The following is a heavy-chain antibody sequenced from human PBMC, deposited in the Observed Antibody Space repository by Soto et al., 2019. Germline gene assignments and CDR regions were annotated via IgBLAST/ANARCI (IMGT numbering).Heavy chain of an antibody. Sequence: QVQLVQSGAEVKKPGSSVKVSCKASGGTFSSYAISWVRQAPGQGLEWMGGIIPIFGTANYAQKFQGRVTITADESTSTAYMELGRLRSEDTAVYYCAATLAARPGDYYYGMDVWGQGTTVTVSS. CDR2: IIPIFGTA. J-gene: IGHJ6*02. CDR1: GGTFSSYA. V-gene: IGHV1-69*12. D-gene: IGHD6-6*01. CDR3: AATLAARPGDYYYGMDV.